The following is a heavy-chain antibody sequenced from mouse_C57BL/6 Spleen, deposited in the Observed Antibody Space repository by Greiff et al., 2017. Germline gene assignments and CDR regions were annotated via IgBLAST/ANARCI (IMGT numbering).Heavy chain of an antibody. CDR1: GYAFSSSW. CDR2: IYPGDGDT. CDR3: GYYSKKYYAMDY. J-gene: IGHJ4*01. Sequence: QVQLQQSGPELVKPGASVKISCKASGYAFSSSWMNWVKQRPGKGLEWIGRIYPGDGDTNYNGKFKGKATLTADKSSSTAYMQLSSLTSEDSAVYFCGYYSKKYYAMDYWGQGTSVTVSS. D-gene: IGHD2-12*01. V-gene: IGHV1-82*01.